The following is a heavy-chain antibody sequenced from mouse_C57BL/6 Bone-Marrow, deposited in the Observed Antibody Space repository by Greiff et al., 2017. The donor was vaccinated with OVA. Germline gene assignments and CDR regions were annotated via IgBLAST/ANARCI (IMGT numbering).Heavy chain of an antibody. CDR2: ISSGGDYI. Sequence: EVHLVESGEGLVKPGGSLKLSCAASGFTFSSYAMSWVRQTPEKRLEWVAYISSGGDYIYYADTVKGRFTISRDNARNTLYLQMRSLKSEDTAMYYCTREWVYSGFAYWGQGTLVTVSA. CDR1: GFTFSSYA. D-gene: IGHD2-12*01. CDR3: TREWVYSGFAY. V-gene: IGHV5-9-1*02. J-gene: IGHJ3*01.